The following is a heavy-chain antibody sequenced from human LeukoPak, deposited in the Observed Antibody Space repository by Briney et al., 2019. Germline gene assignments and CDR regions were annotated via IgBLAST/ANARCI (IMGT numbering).Heavy chain of an antibody. J-gene: IGHJ3*02. D-gene: IGHD4-11*01. Sequence: PGGSLRLSCVASGFTFSSYGMHWVRQAPGKGLEWVAFIRYDGSNKYYADSVKGRFTISRDNSKNTLYLQMNSLRAEDTAVYYCAKDGGYSNPWDDAFDIWGQGTMVTVSS. CDR2: IRYDGSNK. V-gene: IGHV3-30*02. CDR3: AKDGGYSNPWDDAFDI. CDR1: GFTFSSYG.